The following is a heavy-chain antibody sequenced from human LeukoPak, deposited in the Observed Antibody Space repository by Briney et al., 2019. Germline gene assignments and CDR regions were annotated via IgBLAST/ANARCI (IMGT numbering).Heavy chain of an antibody. D-gene: IGHD2-2*01. CDR3: ARGLCSSTSCYQGPFDY. J-gene: IGHJ4*02. CDR2: IKNKTNGGTT. Sequence: GGSLRLSCAASGFIFSSACMTWVRQAPGKGLEWVGQIKNKTNGGTTDYAAPVKGRFIISRDDSKNTLYLQMNSLRTEDTAVYYCARGLCSSTSCYQGPFDYWGQGMLVTVSS. V-gene: IGHV3-15*01. CDR1: GFIFSSAC.